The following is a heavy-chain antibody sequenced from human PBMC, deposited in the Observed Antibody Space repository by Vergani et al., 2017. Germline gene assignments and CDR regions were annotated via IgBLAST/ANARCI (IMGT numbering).Heavy chain of an antibody. V-gene: IGHV1-2*02. CDR1: GYSFNSYG. CDR3: ARYCSGGSYYCY. J-gene: IGHJ4*02. D-gene: IGHD2-15*01. Sequence: QVQLVQSGAEMKKPGASVNVSCKTSGYSFNSYGINWVRQAPGQGLEWMGWINPNSGGTNYAQKFQGRVTMTRDTSISTAYMELSRLRSDDTAVYYCARYCSGGSYYCYWGQGTQVTVSS. CDR2: INPNSGGT.